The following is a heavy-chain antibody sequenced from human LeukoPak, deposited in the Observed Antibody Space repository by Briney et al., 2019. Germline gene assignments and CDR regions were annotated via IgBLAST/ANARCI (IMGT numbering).Heavy chain of an antibody. Sequence: SETLSLTCTVSGYSITTGYYWGWIRQPPGKGLEWIASIYTTGSTFYNPSLKSRVTISVDPSNNQFSLKLSSVTAADTAVYYCARPNYDSSFDGVYYFDCWGQGTLVTVSS. V-gene: IGHV4-38-2*02. J-gene: IGHJ4*02. CDR2: IYTTGST. CDR1: GYSITTGYY. CDR3: ARPNYDSSFDGVYYFDC. D-gene: IGHD3-22*01.